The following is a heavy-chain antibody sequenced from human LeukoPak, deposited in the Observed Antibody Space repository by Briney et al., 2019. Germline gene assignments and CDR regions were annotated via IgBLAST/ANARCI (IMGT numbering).Heavy chain of an antibody. D-gene: IGHD4-17*01. CDR2: ISAYNGNT. CDR1: GGTFSSYA. V-gene: IGHV1-18*01. CDR3: ARVETVTTYLGVRVWFDP. Sequence: ASVKVSCKASGGTFSSYAISWVRQAPGQGLEWMGWISAYNGNTNYAQKLQGRVTMTTDTSTSTAYMELRSLRSDDTAVYYCARVETVTTYLGVRVWFDPWGQGTLVTVSS. J-gene: IGHJ5*02.